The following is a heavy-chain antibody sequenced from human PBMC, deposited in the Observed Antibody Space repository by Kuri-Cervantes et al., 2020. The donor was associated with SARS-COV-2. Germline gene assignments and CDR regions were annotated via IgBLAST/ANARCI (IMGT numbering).Heavy chain of an antibody. J-gene: IGHJ3*02. CDR3: TTVPYYDYVSGAFDI. D-gene: IGHD3-16*01. V-gene: IGHV3-15*01. Sequence: GESLKISCAASGFTFSNAWMSWVRQAPGKGLEWVGRIKSKTDGGTTDYAAPVKGRFTISRDDSKNTLYLQMNSLKTEDTAVYYCTTVPYYDYVSGAFDIWGQGTMVTVSS. CDR2: IKSKTDGGTT. CDR1: GFTFSNAW.